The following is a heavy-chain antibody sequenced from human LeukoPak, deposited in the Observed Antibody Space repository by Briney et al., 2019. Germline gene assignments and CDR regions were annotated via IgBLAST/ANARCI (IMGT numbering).Heavy chain of an antibody. V-gene: IGHV3-23*01. CDR1: GFTFSSYS. Sequence: GGSLRLSCAASGFTFSSYSMNWVRQAPGKGLEWVSGISGSGDSTYYADSVKGRFTISRDNSKNTLYLQMNSLRAEDTAVYFCARRSGVAVAGAFDYWGQGTLVTVSS. J-gene: IGHJ4*02. CDR3: ARRSGVAVAGAFDY. D-gene: IGHD6-19*01. CDR2: ISGSGDST.